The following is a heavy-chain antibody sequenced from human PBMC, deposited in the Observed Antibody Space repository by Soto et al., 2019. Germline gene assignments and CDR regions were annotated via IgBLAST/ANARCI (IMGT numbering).Heavy chain of an antibody. CDR1: GGSISSGGYY. CDR2: IYYSGST. J-gene: IGHJ4*02. D-gene: IGHD3-22*01. CDR3: AREPPRRGYYYDSSGSQDPGY. Sequence: SETLSLTCTVSGGSISSGGYYWSWIRQHPGKGLEWIGYIYYSGSTYYNPSLKSRVTISVDTSKNQFSLKLSSVTAADTAVYYCAREPPRRGYYYDSSGSQDPGYWGQGTLVTVSS. V-gene: IGHV4-31*03.